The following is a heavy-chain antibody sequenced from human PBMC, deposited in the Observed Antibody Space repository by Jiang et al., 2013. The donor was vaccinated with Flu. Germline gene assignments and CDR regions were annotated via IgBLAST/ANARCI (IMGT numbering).Heavy chain of an antibody. V-gene: IGHV1-18*01. CDR3: ARDRVSPFDF. CDR2: VSAHKGNT. J-gene: IGHJ4*02. Sequence: SGAEVKKPGASVKVSCKASGYIFTSYDISWVRQAPGQGLEWMGWVSAHKGNTIYAQKFQGRVTMTTDTSTSTAYMELTSLRSDDTAVYYCARDRVSPFDFWGQGTLVTVSS. CDR1: GYIFTSYD.